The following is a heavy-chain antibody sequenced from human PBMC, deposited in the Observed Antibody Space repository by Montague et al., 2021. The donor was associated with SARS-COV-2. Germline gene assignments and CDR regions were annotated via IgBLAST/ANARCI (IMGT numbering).Heavy chain of an antibody. J-gene: IGHJ3*02. V-gene: IGHV3-30-3*01. CDR3: ARAAQKQYVLLWFGELLHDAFDI. Sequence: SLRLSCAASGFTFSRYAMHWVRQAPGKGLEWVAVISYDGSNNYYXXSLKVLFTISRDNSKNTLYLQMNSLRAEDTAVYYCARAAQKQYVLLWFGELLHDAFDIWGQGTMVTVSS. D-gene: IGHD3-10*01. CDR1: GFTFSRYA. CDR2: ISYDGSNN.